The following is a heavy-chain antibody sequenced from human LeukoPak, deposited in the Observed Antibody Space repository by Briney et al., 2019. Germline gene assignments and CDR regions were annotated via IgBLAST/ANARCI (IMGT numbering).Heavy chain of an antibody. CDR3: ARRYSNSFDY. CDR2: ISNSGGTI. D-gene: IGHD4-11*01. Sequence: GRSLRLSCAASGFTFSSYGMHWVRQSPGKGLEWVSYISNSGGTIYYTDSVKGRFTISRDNAKNSLYLQMNSLRAEDTAVYYCARRYSNSFDYWGQGTLVTVSS. CDR1: GFTFSSYG. J-gene: IGHJ4*02. V-gene: IGHV3-48*04.